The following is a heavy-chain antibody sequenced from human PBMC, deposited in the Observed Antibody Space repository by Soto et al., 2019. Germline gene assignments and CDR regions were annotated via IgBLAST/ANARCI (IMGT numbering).Heavy chain of an antibody. CDR3: ARGLGISKYYFDY. J-gene: IGHJ4*02. CDR1: GGSISSGGYY. CDR2: IYYSGST. D-gene: IGHD6-13*01. Sequence: PSETLSLTCTVSGGSISSGGYYWSWIRQPPGKGLEWIGYIYYSGSTYYNPSLKSRVTISVDTSKNQFSLKLSSVTAADTAVYYCARGLGISKYYFDYWGQGTLVTVSS. V-gene: IGHV4-30-4*01.